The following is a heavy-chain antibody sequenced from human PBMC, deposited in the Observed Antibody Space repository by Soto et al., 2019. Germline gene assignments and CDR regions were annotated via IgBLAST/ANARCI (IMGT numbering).Heavy chain of an antibody. CDR1: GYSFTSYW. V-gene: IGHV5-51*01. CDR3: ARHLVGSTRGNFDY. J-gene: IGHJ4*01. D-gene: IGHD2-2*01. CDR2: IYPYDSDT. Sequence: PGESLKISCKTSGYSFTSYWIGWVRQMPGKGMEWMGNIYPYDSDTRYSPSFQGQVTISADTSITTAYLQWSGLRASDTAMYFWARHLVGSTRGNFDYWGQGTLVTVSS.